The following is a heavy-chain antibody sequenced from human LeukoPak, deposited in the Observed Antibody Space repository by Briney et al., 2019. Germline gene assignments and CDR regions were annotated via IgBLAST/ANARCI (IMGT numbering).Heavy chain of an antibody. CDR3: VKGGRYCSGGNCYSFDY. CDR2: ITSKTDSGTT. D-gene: IGHD2-15*01. J-gene: IGHJ4*02. Sequence: GGSLRLSCAASGFTFSNARMSWVRQAPGKGLEWVGRITSKTDSGTTDYAAPVKGRFTISRDDSKDTLYLQMNSLRADDTAVYYCVKGGRYCSGGNCYSFDYWGQGTLVTVSS. CDR1: GFTFSNAR. V-gene: IGHV3-15*01.